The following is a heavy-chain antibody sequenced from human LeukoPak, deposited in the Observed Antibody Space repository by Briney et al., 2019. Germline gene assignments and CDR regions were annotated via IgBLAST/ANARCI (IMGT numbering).Heavy chain of an antibody. CDR3: ARGDLYDFWSGPSSDGFDY. D-gene: IGHD3-3*01. Sequence: PSETLSLTCAVYGGSFSGYYWSWIRQPPGKGLEWIGEINHSGSTNYIPSLKSRVTISVDTSKNQFSLKLSSVTAADTAVYYCARGDLYDFWSGPSSDGFDYWGQGTLVTVSS. CDR1: GGSFSGYY. V-gene: IGHV4-34*01. CDR2: INHSGST. J-gene: IGHJ4*02.